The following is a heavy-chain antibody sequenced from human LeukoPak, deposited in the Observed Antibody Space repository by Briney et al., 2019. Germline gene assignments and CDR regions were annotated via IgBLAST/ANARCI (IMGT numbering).Heavy chain of an antibody. J-gene: IGHJ4*02. V-gene: IGHV4-39*01. CDR1: GGSTSSSDYW. CDR3: ARLRIAVADSFDY. D-gene: IGHD6-19*01. Sequence: SETLSLTCSVSGGSTSSSDYWWGCIRQPPGKGLEWIGSVYYSGSTYYNPSLKSRVTISVDTSKNQFSLKLSSVTAADTAVYYCARLRIAVADSFDYWGQGTLVTVSS. CDR2: VYYSGST.